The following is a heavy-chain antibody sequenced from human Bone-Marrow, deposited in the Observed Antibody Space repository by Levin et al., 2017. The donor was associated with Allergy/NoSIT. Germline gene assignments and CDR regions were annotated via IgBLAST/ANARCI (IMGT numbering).Heavy chain of an antibody. Sequence: SETLSLTCTVPGGSTSGYYWSWIRQPPGKGLEWIGYVYYSGSTNYNPSLNSRVTISVDTSKNQFSLRLSSVTAADTAVYYCARVGCSSATCYRRNAFDIWGQGTMVTVSS. J-gene: IGHJ3*02. V-gene: IGHV4-59*01. CDR2: VYYSGST. D-gene: IGHD2-2*02. CDR3: ARVGCSSATCYRRNAFDI. CDR1: GGSTSGYY.